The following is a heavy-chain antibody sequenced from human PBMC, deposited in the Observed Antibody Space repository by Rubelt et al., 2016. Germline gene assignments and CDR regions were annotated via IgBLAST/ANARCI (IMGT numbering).Heavy chain of an antibody. J-gene: IGHJ1*01. V-gene: IGHV1-2*02. CDR3: AFLQPPFAEYFQH. CDR2: INPNSGGT. Sequence: GLEWMGWINPNSGGTNYAQKFQGRVTMTRDTSISTAYMELSRLRSDDTAVYYCAFLQPPFAEYFQHWGQGTLVTVSS. D-gene: IGHD6-13*01.